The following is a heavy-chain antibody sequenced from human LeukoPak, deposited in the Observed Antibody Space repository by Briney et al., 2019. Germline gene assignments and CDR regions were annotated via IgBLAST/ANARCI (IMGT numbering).Heavy chain of an antibody. CDR2: INHSGST. CDR1: GGSFSGYY. V-gene: IGHV4-34*01. J-gene: IGHJ4*02. Sequence: SETLSLTCAVYGGSFSGYYWSWIRQPPGKGLEWIGEINHSGSTNYNPSLKSRVTISVDASKNQFSLKLSSVTAADTAVYYCARGKSVTAIDYWGRGTLVTVSS. D-gene: IGHD2-21*02. CDR3: ARGKSVTAIDY.